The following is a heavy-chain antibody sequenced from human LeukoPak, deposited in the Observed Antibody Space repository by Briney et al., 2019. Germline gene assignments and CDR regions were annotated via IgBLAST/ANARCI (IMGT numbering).Heavy chain of an antibody. CDR3: ARGATGPHFDY. D-gene: IGHD1-14*01. J-gene: IGHJ4*02. CDR2: IYHSGST. V-gene: IGHV4-30-2*01. CDR1: GGSISSGGYS. Sequence: SQTLSLTCAVSGGSISSGGYSWSWIRQPPGKGLEWIGYIYHSGSTYYNPSLKSRVTISVDRSKNQFSLKLSSVTAADTAVYYCARGATGPHFDYWGQGTLVTVSS.